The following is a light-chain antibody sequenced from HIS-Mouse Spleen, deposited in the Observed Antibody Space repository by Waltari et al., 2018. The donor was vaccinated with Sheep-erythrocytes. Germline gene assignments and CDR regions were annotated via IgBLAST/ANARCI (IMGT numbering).Light chain of an antibody. CDR2: QDS. V-gene: IGLV3-1*01. Sequence: SYELTQPPSVSVSPGQTASITCSGDKSGDESACWYQQKPGQSPVLVIYQDSKRPSGIPERFSGTNSGNTATLTISGTQAMDEADYYCQAWDSSTAVVFGGGTKLTVL. CDR3: QAWDSSTAVV. J-gene: IGLJ2*01. CDR1: KSGDES.